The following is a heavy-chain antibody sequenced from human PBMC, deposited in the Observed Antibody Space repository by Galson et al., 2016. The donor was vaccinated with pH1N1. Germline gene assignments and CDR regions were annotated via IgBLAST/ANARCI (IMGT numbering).Heavy chain of an antibody. J-gene: IGHJ2*01. Sequence: LSLTCTVSGGSISGSDYFWSWIRQPPGKGLEWIGYIYYSGSTYYNPSLKSRVTISIDTSKNQFSLKLSSVTAADTAVYYCARGLDGDYVGYFDLWGRGTLVTVSS. CDR2: IYYSGST. CDR1: GGSISGSDYF. CDR3: ARGLDGDYVGYFDL. D-gene: IGHD4-17*01. V-gene: IGHV4-30-4*08.